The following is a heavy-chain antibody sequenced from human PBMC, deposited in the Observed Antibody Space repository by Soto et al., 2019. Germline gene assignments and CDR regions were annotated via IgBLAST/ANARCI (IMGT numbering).Heavy chain of an antibody. D-gene: IGHD3-22*01. CDR2: IYWDDDK. V-gene: IGHV2-5*02. CDR1: GFSLSTSGVG. J-gene: IGHJ4*02. Sequence: QITLKESGPTLVKPTQTLTLTCTFSGFSLSTSGVGVGWIRQPPGKALEWLALIYWDDDKRYSPSLKSRLTINTDTSKGRVILTMTDMVPVDTATDDCTHVSRGFMGFDYWGQGMLVTVSS. CDR3: THVSRGFMGFDY.